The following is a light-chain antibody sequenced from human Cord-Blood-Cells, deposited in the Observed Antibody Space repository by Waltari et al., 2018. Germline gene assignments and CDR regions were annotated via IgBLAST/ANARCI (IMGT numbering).Light chain of an antibody. J-gene: IGKJ1*01. CDR1: QRVSSN. CDR2: GAS. Sequence: EIVMSQSPATLSVSAAERATLSCQASQRVSSNLAWYQQIPGQAPRPLIYGASPSGTSIPARFSGSGSGAEFTLTISSLQSEDFAVYYCQQYKNWPRTFGQGTKVEIK. V-gene: IGKV3-15*01. CDR3: QQYKNWPRT.